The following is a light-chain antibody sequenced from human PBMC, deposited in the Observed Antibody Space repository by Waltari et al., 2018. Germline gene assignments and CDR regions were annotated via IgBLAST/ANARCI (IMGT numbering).Light chain of an antibody. CDR1: SPNIGSNA. V-gene: IGLV1-44*01. Sequence: QSVLTQPPSASGTPRQGVTISCSGSSPNIGSNAVNWYQQLPGTAPKLLVNSNNQRPSGVPDRFSGSKSGTSASLAISGLQSEDEADYYCASWDDSLNGVVFGGGTKLTVL. CDR2: SNN. CDR3: ASWDDSLNGVV. J-gene: IGLJ2*01.